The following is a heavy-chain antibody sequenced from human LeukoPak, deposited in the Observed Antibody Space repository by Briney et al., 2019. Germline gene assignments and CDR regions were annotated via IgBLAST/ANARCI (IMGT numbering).Heavy chain of an antibody. CDR2: IWYDGSNK. Sequence: PGGSLRPSCAASGFTFSSYGMHWVRQAPGKGLEWVAVIWYDGSNKYYADSVKGRFTISRDNSKNTLYLQMNSLRAEDTAVYYCAKDIGGGYNYDYFDYWGQGTLVTVSS. CDR1: GFTFSSYG. CDR3: AKDIGGGYNYDYFDY. D-gene: IGHD5-24*01. J-gene: IGHJ4*02. V-gene: IGHV3-33*06.